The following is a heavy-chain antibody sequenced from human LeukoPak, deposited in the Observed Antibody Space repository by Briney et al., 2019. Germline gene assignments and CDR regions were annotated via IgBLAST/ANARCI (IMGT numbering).Heavy chain of an antibody. CDR3: AREGGPYRPLDY. J-gene: IGHJ4*02. V-gene: IGHV4-34*01. CDR1: GGSFSGYY. CDR2: INHSGST. Sequence: SETLSLTCAVYGGSFSGYYWSWIRQVPGKGLEWIGEINHSGSTNYNPSLKSRVTISVDKSENHISLKLTSVTAADTAVYYCAREGGPYRPLDYSGQGTLVTVAS.